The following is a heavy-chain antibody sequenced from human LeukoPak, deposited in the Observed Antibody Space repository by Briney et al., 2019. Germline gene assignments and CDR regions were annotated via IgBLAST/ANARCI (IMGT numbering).Heavy chain of an antibody. Sequence: GRSLRLSCAASGFTFSSYAMHWVRQAPGKGLEWVAVISYDGSNKYYADSVKGRFTISRDNAKNSLYLQMNSLRAEDTAVYYCARAYYDPHDAFDIWGQGTMVTVSS. CDR2: ISYDGSNK. CDR1: GFTFSSYA. CDR3: ARAYYDPHDAFDI. V-gene: IGHV3-30-3*01. J-gene: IGHJ3*02. D-gene: IGHD3-22*01.